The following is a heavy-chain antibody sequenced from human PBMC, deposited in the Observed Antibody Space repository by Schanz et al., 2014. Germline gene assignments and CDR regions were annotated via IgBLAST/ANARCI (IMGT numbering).Heavy chain of an antibody. J-gene: IGHJ6*02. CDR1: GFTFRDYY. V-gene: IGHV3-23*04. Sequence: EVHLVESGGGLVKRGGSLRLSCAASGFTFRDYYMSWVRQAPGKGLEWVSTISASGGSTYYADSVKGRFTISRDNSKNILYLQMNSLRAEDTAVYYCAKARRKSNCSGGRCFHYSYYGMDVWGQGTTVTVSS. CDR2: ISASGGST. D-gene: IGHD2-15*01. CDR3: AKARRKSNCSGGRCFHYSYYGMDV.